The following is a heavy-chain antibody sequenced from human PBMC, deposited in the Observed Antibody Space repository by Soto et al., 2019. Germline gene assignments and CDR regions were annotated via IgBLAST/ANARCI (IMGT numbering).Heavy chain of an antibody. D-gene: IGHD5-18*01. Sequence: SETLSLTCTASGGSISSGGYYWSWIRQHPGKGLEWIGYIYYSGSTYYNPSLKSRVTISVDSSKNQFSLKLSSVTAADLVVYYCARDTAMVRDAFDIWGQGTMVTVSS. V-gene: IGHV4-31*03. J-gene: IGHJ3*02. CDR3: ARDTAMVRDAFDI. CDR1: GGSISSGGYY. CDR2: IYYSGST.